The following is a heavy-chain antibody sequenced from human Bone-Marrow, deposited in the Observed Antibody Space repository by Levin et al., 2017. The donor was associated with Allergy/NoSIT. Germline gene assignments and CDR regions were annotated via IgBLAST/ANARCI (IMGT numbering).Heavy chain of an antibody. CDR2: ITSDGNSI. J-gene: IGHJ6*03. V-gene: IGHV3-21*01. Sequence: GGSLRLSCAASGFTFSDYSMNWVRQAPGKGLEWVSSITSDGNSIFYSDLVKGRFTISRDNANNSLYLQMNSLRAEDTALYFCARDPSDTTVSYAHYYYDSYVDVWGVGATVTVSS. CDR1: GFTFSDYS. CDR3: ARDPSDTTVSYAHYYYDSYVDV. D-gene: IGHD1-14*01.